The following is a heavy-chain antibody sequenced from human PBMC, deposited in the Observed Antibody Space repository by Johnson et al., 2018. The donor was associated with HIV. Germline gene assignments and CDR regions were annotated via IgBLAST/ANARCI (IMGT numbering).Heavy chain of an antibody. J-gene: IGHJ3*02. CDR1: GFTFSNHG. CDR3: ARPDRVNSIVVVPAGAFDI. D-gene: IGHD2-2*01. Sequence: QVQLVESGGDVVQPGRSQRLSCASSGFTFSNHGMHWVRQAPGKGLEWVSIIYSGGGTYYADCVKGRFTLSRDKSKKTLYLQMNSLRAEDAAVYYCARPDRVNSIVVVPAGAFDIWDQGTMVTVSS. V-gene: IGHV3-NL1*01. CDR2: IYSGGGT.